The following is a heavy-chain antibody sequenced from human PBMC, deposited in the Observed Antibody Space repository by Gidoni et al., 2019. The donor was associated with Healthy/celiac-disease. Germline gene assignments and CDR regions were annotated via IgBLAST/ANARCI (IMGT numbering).Heavy chain of an antibody. CDR3: AKELRSYYDPPAFDI. CDR2: ISGSGGST. CDR1: GFTFGSDA. Sequence: EVQLLESGGGLVHPGGSLRLSCAASGFTFGSDAMSWVRQAPGKGLEWFSAISGSGGSTYYADSVKGRFTISRDNSKNTLYLQMNSLRAEDTAVYYCAKELRSYYDPPAFDIWGQGTMVTVSS. V-gene: IGHV3-23*01. D-gene: IGHD1-26*01. J-gene: IGHJ3*02.